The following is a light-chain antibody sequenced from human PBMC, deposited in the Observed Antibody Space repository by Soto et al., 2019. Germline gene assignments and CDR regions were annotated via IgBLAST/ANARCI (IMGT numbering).Light chain of an antibody. V-gene: IGKV3-20*01. Sequence: EIVLTQSPGTLSLSPGERATLSCRASQSVSSSSSAWYQQKPGQAPRLLIYGASSRATGISDRFSGSGSGTDFTLTISRLEPEDFAVYYCQQYGSQYIFGQGTKLEIK. CDR3: QQYGSQYI. CDR1: QSVSSSS. J-gene: IGKJ2*01. CDR2: GAS.